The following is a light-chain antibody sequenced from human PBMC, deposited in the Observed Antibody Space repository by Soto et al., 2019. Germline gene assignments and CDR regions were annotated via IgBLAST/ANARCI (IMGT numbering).Light chain of an antibody. CDR2: EVT. CDR3: SSYAGSLVV. V-gene: IGLV2-14*01. Sequence: QSALTQPASVSGSPGQSITISCTGTSSDVGGYNYVSWYQQHPGKAPKLVIYEVTKRPSGVSNRFSGSKSGNTAALTVSGLQAEDEAVYYCSSYAGSLVVFGGGTQLTVL. J-gene: IGLJ2*01. CDR1: SSDVGGYNY.